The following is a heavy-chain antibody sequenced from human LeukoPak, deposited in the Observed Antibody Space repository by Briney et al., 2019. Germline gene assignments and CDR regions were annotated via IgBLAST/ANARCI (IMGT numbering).Heavy chain of an antibody. CDR3: ARAVCSSTSCSYYYYYGMDV. V-gene: IGHV4-30-2*01. CDR2: IYHSGST. D-gene: IGHD2-2*01. Sequence: PSETPSLTCAVSGGSISSGGYSWSWIRQPPGKGLEWIGYIYHSGSTYYNPSLKSRVTISVDRSKNQFSLKLSSVTAADTAVYYCARAVCSSTSCSYYYYYGMDVWGQGTTVTVSS. CDR1: GGSISSGGYS. J-gene: IGHJ6*02.